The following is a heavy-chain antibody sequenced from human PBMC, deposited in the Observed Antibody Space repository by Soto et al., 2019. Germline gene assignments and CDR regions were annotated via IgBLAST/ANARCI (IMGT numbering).Heavy chain of an antibody. D-gene: IGHD2-2*01. Sequence: ASVKVSCKASGCTFTNYDISWVRQAPGQGLEWMGWISAYNGSTNYAQNLQGRVPMTTDTSTSTAYMELRNLRSDDTAVYYCARDPRPISTSYTWIFDPWGKGTLVTVSS. CDR3: ARDPRPISTSYTWIFDP. V-gene: IGHV1-18*01. CDR2: ISAYNGST. CDR1: GCTFTNYD. J-gene: IGHJ5*02.